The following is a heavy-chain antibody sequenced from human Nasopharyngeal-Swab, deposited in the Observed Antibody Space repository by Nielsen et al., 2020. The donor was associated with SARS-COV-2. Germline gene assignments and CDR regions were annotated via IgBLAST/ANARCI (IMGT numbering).Heavy chain of an antibody. CDR2: IYYSGST. J-gene: IGHJ6*02. CDR3: ARHNRFCTNGVCSTYYYHALDV. D-gene: IGHD2-8*01. V-gene: IGHV4-59*08. CDR1: GGSINYYY. Sequence: SETLSLTCTVSGGSINYYYWSWIRQSPGKGLEWIGHIYYSGSTNYSPPLKSRVTILVDRSKSQFSLNLRSLTAADTAVYYCARHNRFCTNGVCSTYYYHALDVWGQGTAVTVSS.